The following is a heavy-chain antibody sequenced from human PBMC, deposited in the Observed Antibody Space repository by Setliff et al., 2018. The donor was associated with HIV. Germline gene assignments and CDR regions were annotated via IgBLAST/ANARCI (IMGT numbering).Heavy chain of an antibody. D-gene: IGHD2-2*01. CDR3: VKAVIVVIPAAIFDY. CDR2: ISAGGDTI. CDR1: GFRFSDYY. V-gene: IGHV3-11*04. Sequence: GGSLRLSCAASGFRFSDYYMNWIRQAPGKGLEWVSCISAGGDTIYYADSVKGRFTISRDNAKNSLYLQMSSLRVEDTAVYYCVKAVIVVIPAAIFDYWGQGTLVTVSS. J-gene: IGHJ4*02.